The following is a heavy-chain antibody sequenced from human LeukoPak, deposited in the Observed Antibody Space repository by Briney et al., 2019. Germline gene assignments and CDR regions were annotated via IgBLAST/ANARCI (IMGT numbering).Heavy chain of an antibody. CDR3: AELGITMIGGV. CDR1: GFTFSSYA. Sequence: GGSLRLSCAASGFTFSSYAMNWVRQAPGKGPEWVSYISSSGSTIYYADSVKGRFTISRDSAKNSLYLQMNSLRAEDTAVYYCAELGITMIGGVWGKGTTVTISS. CDR2: ISSSGSTI. J-gene: IGHJ6*04. D-gene: IGHD3-10*02. V-gene: IGHV3-48*03.